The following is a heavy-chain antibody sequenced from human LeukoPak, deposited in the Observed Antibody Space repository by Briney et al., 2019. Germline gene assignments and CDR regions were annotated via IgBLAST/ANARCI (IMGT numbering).Heavy chain of an antibody. CDR1: GFSFSYAW. CDR3: TTDLNQRLKWFGNPLDH. J-gene: IGHJ4*02. V-gene: IGHV3-15*01. CDR2: IRSETDGATT. D-gene: IGHD3-10*01. Sequence: SGGSLRLSCVASGFSFSYAWMSWVRQAPGKGLQWVGHIRSETDGATTDYAAAVQGRFTISRDDSKKMLYLEMNSLTTEDTAVYYCTTDLNQRLKWFGNPLDHWGQGTPVTVSS.